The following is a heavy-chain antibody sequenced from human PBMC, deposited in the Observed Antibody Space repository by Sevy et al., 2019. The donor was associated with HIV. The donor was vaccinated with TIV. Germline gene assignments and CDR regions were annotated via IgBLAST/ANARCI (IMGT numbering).Heavy chain of an antibody. J-gene: IGHJ3*02. V-gene: IGHV1-2*02. CDR3: ARGEGYSSSSEAFDI. Sequence: ASVKVSCKASGYTFTGYYMHWVRQAPGQGLEWMGWINPNSGGTNYAQKFQGRVTMTRDTSISTAYMELSRLRSDETAVYYCARGEGYSSSSEAFDIWGQGTMVTVSS. CDR2: INPNSGGT. D-gene: IGHD6-6*01. CDR1: GYTFTGYY.